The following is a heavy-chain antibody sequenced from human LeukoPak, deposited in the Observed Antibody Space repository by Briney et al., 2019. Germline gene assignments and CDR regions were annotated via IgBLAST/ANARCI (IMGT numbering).Heavy chain of an antibody. CDR2: ISSDGSSK. CDR1: GFTFSNYD. D-gene: IGHD3-10*01. CDR3: AKENTGDFDY. J-gene: IGHJ4*02. V-gene: IGHV3-30*18. Sequence: GGSLRLSCAASGFTFSNYDMHWVRQAPGKGLEWVAVISSDGSSKYYADSVKGRFTISRDNSRNTLYLHMNSLRPEDTAVYYCAKENTGDFDYWGQGTLVTVSS.